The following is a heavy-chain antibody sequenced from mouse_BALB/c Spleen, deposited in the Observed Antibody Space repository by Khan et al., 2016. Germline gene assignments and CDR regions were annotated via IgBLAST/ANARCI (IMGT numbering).Heavy chain of an antibody. J-gene: IGHJ2*01. CDR2: IFPGRGST. D-gene: IGHD2-14*01. Sequence: QVQLKESGAELMKPGASVKISCKATAYTFSTYWIEWVKQRPGHGLEWIGEIFPGRGSTNYNEKFKGKATFTADTSSNTACMQLSSLTSEDSAVYYCARSGYRSLNYWGQGTTLTVSS. CDR3: ARSGYRSLNY. V-gene: IGHV1-9*01. CDR1: AYTFSTYW.